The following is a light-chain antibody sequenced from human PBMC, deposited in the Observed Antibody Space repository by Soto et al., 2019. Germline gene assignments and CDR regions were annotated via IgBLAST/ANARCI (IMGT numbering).Light chain of an antibody. Sequence: QSVLTQPPSVSGAPGQRVTISCTGSSSNIGAGYDVHWYQQLPGTAPKLLIYGNSNRPSGVPDRFSGSKSGTSASLAITGLQAEYEAYYYGQSYDSSLSGSYVFGTGTKVTVL. CDR1: SSNIGAGYD. J-gene: IGLJ1*01. CDR2: GNS. V-gene: IGLV1-40*01. CDR3: QSYDSSLSGSYV.